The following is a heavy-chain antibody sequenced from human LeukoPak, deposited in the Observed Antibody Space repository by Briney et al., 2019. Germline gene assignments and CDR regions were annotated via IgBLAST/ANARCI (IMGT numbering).Heavy chain of an antibody. J-gene: IGHJ4*02. D-gene: IGHD2-15*01. CDR2: IYYSGST. V-gene: IGHV4-59*08. Sequence: PSKTLSLTCTVSGGSISSYYWSWIRQPPGKGLEWIGYIYYSGSTNYNPSLKSRVTISVDTSKNQFSLKLSSVTAADTAVYYCASGVVAAVDYWGQGTLVTVSS. CDR3: ASGVVAAVDY. CDR1: GGSISSYY.